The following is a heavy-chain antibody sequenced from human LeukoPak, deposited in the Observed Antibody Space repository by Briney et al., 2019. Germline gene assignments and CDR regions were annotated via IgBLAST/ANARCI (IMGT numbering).Heavy chain of an antibody. J-gene: IGHJ4*02. Sequence: NPSETLSLTCTVSGGSMCPYHWGWIRQPPGKGLEWTGYIYYSGSTNYNPSLNSRVTISVDTSKNQFSLRLSSVTAADTAIYYCARAVSGRFDYWSQGTLVTVSS. V-gene: IGHV4-59*08. D-gene: IGHD6-19*01. CDR2: IYYSGST. CDR3: ARAVSGRFDY. CDR1: GGSMCPYH.